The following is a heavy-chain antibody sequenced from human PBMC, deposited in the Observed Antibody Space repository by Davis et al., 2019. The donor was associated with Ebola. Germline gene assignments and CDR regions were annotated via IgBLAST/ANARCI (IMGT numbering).Heavy chain of an antibody. CDR3: ARDGAGGFGELLYTSYGMDV. D-gene: IGHD3-10*01. Sequence: PSETLSLTCTVSGGSISSYYWSWIRQPPGKGLEWIGYIYYSGSTNYNPSLKSRVTISVDTSKNQFSLKLSSVTAADTAVYYCARDGAGGFGELLYTSYGMDVWGKGTTVTVSS. CDR2: IYYSGST. V-gene: IGHV4-59*01. J-gene: IGHJ6*04. CDR1: GGSISSYY.